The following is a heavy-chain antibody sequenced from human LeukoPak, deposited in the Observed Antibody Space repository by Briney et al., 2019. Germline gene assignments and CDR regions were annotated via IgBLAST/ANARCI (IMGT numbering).Heavy chain of an antibody. Sequence: GASVKVSCKASGYTFTGYYMHWVRQAPGQGLEWMGWINPNSGGTNYAQKFQGRVTMTRDTSISTAYMELSRLRSDDTAVYYCAREGIAVAGTASEHDYWGQGTLVTVSS. CDR1: GYTFTGYY. D-gene: IGHD6-19*01. J-gene: IGHJ4*02. CDR2: INPNSGGT. V-gene: IGHV1-2*02. CDR3: AREGIAVAGTASEHDY.